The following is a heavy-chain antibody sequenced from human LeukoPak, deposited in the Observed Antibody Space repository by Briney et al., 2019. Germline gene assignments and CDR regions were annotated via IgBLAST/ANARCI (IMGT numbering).Heavy chain of an antibody. CDR1: GNYW. Sequence: PGGSLRLSCAASGNYWMHWVRQAPGKGLLWVSHINSDGSWTTYADSVKGRFTISKDNAKNTVYLQMNNLRAEDTAVYYCVGFYETYWGRGTLVTVSS. CDR3: VGFYETY. CDR2: INSDGSWT. V-gene: IGHV3-74*01. D-gene: IGHD2/OR15-2a*01. J-gene: IGHJ4*02.